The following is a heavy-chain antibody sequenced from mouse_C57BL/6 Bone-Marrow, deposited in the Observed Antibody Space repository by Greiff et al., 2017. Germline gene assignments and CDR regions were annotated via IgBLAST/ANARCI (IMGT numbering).Heavy chain of an antibody. Sequence: QVQLQQPGAELVKPGASVKMSCKASGYTFTSYWITWVKQRPGQGLEWIGDIYPGSGSTNYNEKFKSKATLTVDPSSSTAYMQLSSLTSEDSADYYGATLGSEAGFAYWGQGTLVTVAA. CDR3: ATLGSEAGFAY. CDR2: IYPGSGST. J-gene: IGHJ3*01. V-gene: IGHV1-55*01. D-gene: IGHD3-1*01. CDR1: GYTFTSYW.